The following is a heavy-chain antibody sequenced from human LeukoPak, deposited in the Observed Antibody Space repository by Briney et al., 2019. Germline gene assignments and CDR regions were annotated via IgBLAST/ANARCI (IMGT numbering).Heavy chain of an antibody. J-gene: IGHJ5*02. CDR1: GGSISSSSYY. CDR2: IYYSGST. V-gene: IGHV4-61*01. CDR3: ASLSEYCSAGSCYLGWFDP. Sequence: PSETLSLTCTVSGGSISSSSYYWSWIRQPPGKGLEWIGYIYYSGSTNYNPSLKSRVTISVDTSKNQFSLKLNSVTAADTAVYYCASLSEYCSAGSCYLGWFDPWGQGTLVTVSS. D-gene: IGHD2-15*01.